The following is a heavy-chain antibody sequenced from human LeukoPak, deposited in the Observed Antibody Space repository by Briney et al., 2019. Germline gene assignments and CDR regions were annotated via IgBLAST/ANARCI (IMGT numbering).Heavy chain of an antibody. D-gene: IGHD2-2*01. CDR3: VRGCTTSSCYDY. CDR1: GFTFSDTW. Sequence: GGSLRLSCAASGFTFSDTWMHWVRQAPGKGLVWVSRIRSDGSDTNYADSVKGRFTISRDSSKNTLYLQMNSLRAEDTAVYYCVRGCTTSSCYDYWGQGTLVTVSS. V-gene: IGHV3-74*01. CDR2: IRSDGSDT. J-gene: IGHJ4*02.